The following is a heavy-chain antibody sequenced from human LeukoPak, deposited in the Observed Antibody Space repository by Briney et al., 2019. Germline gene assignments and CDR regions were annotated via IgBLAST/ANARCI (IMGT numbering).Heavy chain of an antibody. CDR2: INPSGGST. Sequence: ASVKVSCKASGYTFTSYYMHWVRQAPGQGLEWVGIINPSGGSTTYAHKFQGRVTMTRDRSTSTLYMELSSLTSEDTAVYYCARDPGYYDSSGYSRLQEAYYYYYMDVWGKGTTVTISS. CDR1: GYTFTSYY. D-gene: IGHD3-22*01. J-gene: IGHJ6*03. CDR3: ARDPGYYDSSGYSRLQEAYYYYYMDV. V-gene: IGHV1-46*01.